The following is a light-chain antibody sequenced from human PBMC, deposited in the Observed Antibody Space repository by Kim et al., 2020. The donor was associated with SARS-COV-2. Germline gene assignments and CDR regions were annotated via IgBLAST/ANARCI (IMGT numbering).Light chain of an antibody. Sequence: EIVLTQSPATLSLSPGERATLSCRASESVSSYLAWHQQKPGQAPSLLIYDASNRTPDIPARCSGSGSGTDFTRTISSLEPEDFAIYYCQQRSSWPPFGQGTRLEIK. CDR1: ESVSSY. V-gene: IGKV3-11*01. CDR2: DAS. J-gene: IGKJ5*01. CDR3: QQRSSWPP.